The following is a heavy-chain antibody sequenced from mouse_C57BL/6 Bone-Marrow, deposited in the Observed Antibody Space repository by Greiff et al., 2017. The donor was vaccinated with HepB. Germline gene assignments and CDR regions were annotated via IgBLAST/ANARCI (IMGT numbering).Heavy chain of an antibody. CDR1: GYAFTNYL. V-gene: IGHV1-54*01. CDR2: INPGSGGT. Sequence: LQESGAELVRPGTSVKVSCKASGYAFTNYLIEWVKQRPGQGLEWIGVINPGSGGTNYNEKFKGKATLTADKSSSTAYMQLSSLTSEDSAVYFCARDGVLRYQAFAYWGQGTLVTVSA. D-gene: IGHD1-1*01. CDR3: ARDGVLRYQAFAY. J-gene: IGHJ3*01.